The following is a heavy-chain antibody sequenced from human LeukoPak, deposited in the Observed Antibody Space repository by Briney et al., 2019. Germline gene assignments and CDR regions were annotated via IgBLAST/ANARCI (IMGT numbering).Heavy chain of an antibody. D-gene: IGHD6-13*01. Sequence: GGSLRLSCAASGFTFSSYSMNWVRQAPGKGLEWVSSISSTSSYIYYADSVKGRFTISRDNAKNSLYLQMNSLRAEDTAVYYCARDLSIAAAGRDYWGQGTLVTVSS. V-gene: IGHV3-21*01. CDR1: GFTFSSYS. CDR3: ARDLSIAAAGRDY. J-gene: IGHJ4*02. CDR2: ISSTSSYI.